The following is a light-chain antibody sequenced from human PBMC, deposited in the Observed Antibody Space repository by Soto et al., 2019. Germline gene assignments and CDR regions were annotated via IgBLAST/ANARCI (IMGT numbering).Light chain of an antibody. CDR3: NSFTSDSAYV. Sequence: QSALTQPASVSGSPGQSITISCTGTSSDVGGYSRVSWSQQHPGKAPKLMIYEVSNRPSGVSYRFSGSKAGNTASLTISGLQAEDEAAYYCNSFTSDSAYVFGTGTKVNAL. J-gene: IGLJ1*01. CDR1: SSDVGGYSR. CDR2: EVS. V-gene: IGLV2-14*01.